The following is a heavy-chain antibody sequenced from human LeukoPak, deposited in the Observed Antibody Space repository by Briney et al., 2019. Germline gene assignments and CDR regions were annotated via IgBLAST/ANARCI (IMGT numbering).Heavy chain of an antibody. D-gene: IGHD3-22*01. CDR3: ARVGVYYYDSSGYYGY. CDR2: INPSGGST. V-gene: IGHV1-46*01. CDR1: GYTFTSYY. J-gene: IGHJ4*02. Sequence: GASVKVSCKASGYTFTSYYMHWVRQAPGQGLEWMRIINPSGGSTSYAQKFQGRVTMTRDMSTSTVYMELSSLRSEDTAVYYCARVGVYYYDSSGYYGYWGQGTLVTVSS.